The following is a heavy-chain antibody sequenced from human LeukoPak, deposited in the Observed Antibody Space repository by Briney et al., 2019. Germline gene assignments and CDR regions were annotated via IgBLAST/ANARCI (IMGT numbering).Heavy chain of an antibody. D-gene: IGHD2-2*01. CDR2: INHSGST. CDR3: ARLLQYQLRCYYYYGMDV. Sequence: SETLSLTCAVYGGSFSGYYWSWIRQPPGKGLEWIGEINHSGSTNYNPSLKSRVTISVDTSKNQFSLKLSSVTAADTAVYYCARLLQYQLRCYYYYGMDVWGQGTTVTVSS. V-gene: IGHV4-34*01. CDR1: GGSFSGYY. J-gene: IGHJ6*02.